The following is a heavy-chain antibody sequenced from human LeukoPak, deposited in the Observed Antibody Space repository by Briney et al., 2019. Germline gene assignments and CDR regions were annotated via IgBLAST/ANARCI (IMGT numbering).Heavy chain of an antibody. CDR1: DGSISSNF. V-gene: IGHV4-59*08. D-gene: IGHD1-26*01. CDR3: ARSYSGSPRGAFDI. Sequence: SETLSLICTVSDGSISSNFWSWIRQPPGKGLEWIGYIYYSGSTNYNPSLKSRVTISVDTSKNQFFLKLSSVTAADTAVYYCARSYSGSPRGAFDIWGQGTMVTVSS. CDR2: IYYSGST. J-gene: IGHJ3*02.